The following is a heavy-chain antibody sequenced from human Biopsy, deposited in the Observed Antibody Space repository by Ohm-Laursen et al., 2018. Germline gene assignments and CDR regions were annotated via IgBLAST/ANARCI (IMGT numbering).Heavy chain of an antibody. D-gene: IGHD3-9*01. CDR3: ARVPAYPSIDGYYGLDL. Sequence: ASVTVSCKASGYTFAGYYLHWVRQAPGHGLEWMGWISPNSGNANYAQSFQGRLTVTRDTSISTAYMELTSLTFDDTAIYYCARVPAYPSIDGYYGLDLWGQGTTVIVSS. V-gene: IGHV1-2*02. CDR2: ISPNSGNA. CDR1: GYTFAGYY. J-gene: IGHJ6*02.